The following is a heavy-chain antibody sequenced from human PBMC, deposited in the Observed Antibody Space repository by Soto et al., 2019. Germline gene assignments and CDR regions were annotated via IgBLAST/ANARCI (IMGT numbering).Heavy chain of an antibody. CDR3: ARGNGRDLWDAMDV. Sequence: SQTLSLTCAISGDSVSSNCAAWNWIRQSPSRGLEWLGRTYYRSKWYNDYAESVKSRITINPDTSKNQFSLHLNSVTPEDTAVYYCARGNGRDLWDAMDVWGQGTTVTVS. V-gene: IGHV6-1*01. CDR2: TYYRSKWYN. D-gene: IGHD3-3*01. J-gene: IGHJ6*02. CDR1: GDSVSSNCAA.